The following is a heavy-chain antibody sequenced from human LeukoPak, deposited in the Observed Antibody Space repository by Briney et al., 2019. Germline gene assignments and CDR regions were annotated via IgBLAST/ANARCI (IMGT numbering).Heavy chain of an antibody. CDR1: GGSISSSSYY. D-gene: IGHD1-26*01. CDR3: AREGGSYYNYYYMDV. V-gene: IGHV4-39*07. Sequence: PSETLSLTCTVSGGSISSSSYYWGWIRQPPGKGLEWIGSIYYSGSTYYNPSLKSRVTISVDTSKNQFSLKLSSVTAADTAVYYCAREGGSYYNYYYMDVWGKGTTVTVSS. J-gene: IGHJ6*03. CDR2: IYYSGST.